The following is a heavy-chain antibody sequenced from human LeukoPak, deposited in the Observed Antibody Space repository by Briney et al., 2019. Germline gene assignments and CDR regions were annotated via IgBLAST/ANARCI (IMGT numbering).Heavy chain of an antibody. CDR1: CGSVSGNY. CDR3: AKGCTVTTCAWFDP. Sequence: SETLSLTCAVSCGSVSGNYWSWIRQPPGKGLEWIGEINHSGNTNYNPSLKSRVAMSIDTSKNQFSLKLSSVTAADTAVYYCAKGCTVTTCAWFDPWGQGTLVTVSS. J-gene: IGHJ5*02. D-gene: IGHD4-17*01. V-gene: IGHV4-34*01. CDR2: INHSGNT.